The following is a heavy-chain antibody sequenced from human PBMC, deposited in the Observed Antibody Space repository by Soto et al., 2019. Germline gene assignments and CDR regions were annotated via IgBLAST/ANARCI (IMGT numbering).Heavy chain of an antibody. CDR2: IYWDDDK. V-gene: IGHV2-5*02. D-gene: IGHD3-9*01. Sequence: SGPTLVNPTQTLTLTCTFSGFSLSTDAVGVGWIRQSPGKAPEWLGLIYWDDDKRYSSSLKSRLTITKDTSKNQVVLTMTNMDPVDTGTYYCAHGGPYDNFVGMFDYWGQGTLVTVSS. CDR3: AHGGPYDNFVGMFDY. CDR1: GFSLSTDAVG. J-gene: IGHJ4*02.